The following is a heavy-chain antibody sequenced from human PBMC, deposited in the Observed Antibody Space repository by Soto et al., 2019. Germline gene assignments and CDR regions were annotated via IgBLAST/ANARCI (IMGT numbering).Heavy chain of an antibody. D-gene: IGHD5-12*01. CDR3: VRVVAIPGYPDN. CDR2: IIPRSAKS. CDR1: GYSFTDYD. Sequence: SVKVSCKTSGYSFTDYDIHWVRQAAGQGLEWVGGIIPRSAKSNYAQKFEGRVTITADESTSTAYMELSSLRSDDTAIYYCVRVVAIPGYPDNWGQGTLVTVSS. J-gene: IGHJ4*02. V-gene: IGHV1-69*13.